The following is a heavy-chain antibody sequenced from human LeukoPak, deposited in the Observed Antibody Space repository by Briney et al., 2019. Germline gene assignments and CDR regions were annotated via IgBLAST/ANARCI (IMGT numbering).Heavy chain of an antibody. D-gene: IGHD6-19*01. V-gene: IGHV3-23*01. CDR2: TRSNGGST. Sequence: GGSLRLSCAASGFTFSFYAMTWVRQAPGKGLEWVSGTRSNGGSTDYADSVKGRFTIFRDSTRNTLYLQMHSLEAGDTAVYYCARDSARSTSGWYYDYWGQGTLVTVSS. CDR1: GFTFSFYA. J-gene: IGHJ4*02. CDR3: ARDSARSTSGWYYDY.